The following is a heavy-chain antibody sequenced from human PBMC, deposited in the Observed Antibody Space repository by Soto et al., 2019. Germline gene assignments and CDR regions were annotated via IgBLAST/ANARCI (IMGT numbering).Heavy chain of an antibody. CDR3: ARRRDGGSYNAFDI. V-gene: IGHV5-51*01. CDR1: GYSFTNYW. D-gene: IGHD1-26*01. Sequence: PGESLKISCKGSGYSFTNYWIGWVRQMPGKDLEWIGIIYPEDSETRYSPSFQGQVTISVDKSITTAYLQWSSLKASDTAMYYCARRRDGGSYNAFDIWGQGTMVTVSS. CDR2: IYPEDSET. J-gene: IGHJ3*02.